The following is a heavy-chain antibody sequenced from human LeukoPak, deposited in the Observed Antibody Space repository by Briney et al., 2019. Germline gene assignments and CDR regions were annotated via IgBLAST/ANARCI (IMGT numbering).Heavy chain of an antibody. CDR1: GGSFSGYY. D-gene: IGHD1-26*01. J-gene: IGHJ2*01. V-gene: IGHV4-34*01. CDR3: ARGVGAVYWYFDL. CDR2: INHSGST. Sequence: SETLSLTCAVYGGSFSGYYWSWIRQPPGKGLEWIGEINHSGSTNYNPSLKSRVTISVDTSKNQFSLKLSSVTAADTAVYYCARGVGAVYWYFDLWGRGTLVTVSS.